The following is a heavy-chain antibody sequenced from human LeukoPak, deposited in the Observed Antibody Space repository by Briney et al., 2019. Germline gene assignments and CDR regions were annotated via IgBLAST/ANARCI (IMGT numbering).Heavy chain of an antibody. Sequence: TGGSLRLSCAASGFTFSTYWMSWVRQAPGKGLEWVANIKQDGSEKYYVDSMKGRFTISRDNAKNSLYLEMSSLRAEDTAVYYCARDGTPPGIIFDYWGQGTLVTVSS. CDR2: IKQDGSEK. J-gene: IGHJ4*02. D-gene: IGHD1-14*01. CDR3: ARDGTPPGIIFDY. V-gene: IGHV3-7*01. CDR1: GFTFSTYW.